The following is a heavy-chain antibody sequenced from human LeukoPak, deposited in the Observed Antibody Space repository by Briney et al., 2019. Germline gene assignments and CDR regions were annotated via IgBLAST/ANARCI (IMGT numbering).Heavy chain of an antibody. V-gene: IGHV3-23*01. CDR1: GFTFNNYA. D-gene: IGHD2-2*02. J-gene: IGHJ4*02. Sequence: PGGSLRLSCAASGFTFNNYAMSWVRQAPGRGLEWVSTISGSGDGTYYADSVKGRFTISRDNSKNTLYLQMNSLRPEDTAVYYCPKGCASTGCYTSEHWGQGTLVTVSS. CDR2: ISGSGDGT. CDR3: PKGCASTGCYTSEH.